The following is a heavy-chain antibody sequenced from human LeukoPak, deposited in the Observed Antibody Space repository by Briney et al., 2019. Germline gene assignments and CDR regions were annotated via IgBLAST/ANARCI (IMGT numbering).Heavy chain of an antibody. J-gene: IGHJ4*02. Sequence: SAKVSCKXSGGSFNSFNINWVRQTPGQGLDWMGRVIPILGMANYAQKFQGRVKITADKSTTTAYMELSSLRSEDTAVYYCARGVLRYFDWLAFDYWGQGTLVTVSS. D-gene: IGHD3-9*01. CDR2: VIPILGMA. CDR1: GGSFNSFN. CDR3: ARGVLRYFDWLAFDY. V-gene: IGHV1-69*02.